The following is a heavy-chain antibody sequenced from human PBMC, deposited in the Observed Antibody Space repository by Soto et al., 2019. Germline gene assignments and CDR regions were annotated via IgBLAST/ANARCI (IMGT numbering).Heavy chain of an antibody. CDR3: ARDLIYRYYDFWSGSREKHQLYYYYGMDV. CDR2: IYTSGST. Sequence: PSETLSLTCTVSGGSISSYYWSWIRQPAGKGLEWIGRIYTSGSTNYNPSLKSRVTMSVDTSKNQLSLKLSSVTAADTAVYYCARDLIYRYYDFWSGSREKHQLYYYYGMDVWGQGTTVTVSS. J-gene: IGHJ6*02. D-gene: IGHD3-3*01. CDR1: GGSISSYY. V-gene: IGHV4-4*07.